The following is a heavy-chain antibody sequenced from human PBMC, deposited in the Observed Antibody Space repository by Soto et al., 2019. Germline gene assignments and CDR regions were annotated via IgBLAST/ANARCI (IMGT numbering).Heavy chain of an antibody. CDR1: GYSISTGFN. J-gene: IGHJ4*02. CDR2: IYHSGST. CDR3: ARDWGTGFDHFDS. V-gene: IGHV4-38-2*02. D-gene: IGHD5-12*01. Sequence: PSETLSLTCAVSGYSISTGFNWGWIRQPPGKGLEWIGSIYHSGSTYYNLSLKSRVTISADTSKNQISLKLISVTAADTALYYCARDWGTGFDHFDSCGQGTLVTVSS.